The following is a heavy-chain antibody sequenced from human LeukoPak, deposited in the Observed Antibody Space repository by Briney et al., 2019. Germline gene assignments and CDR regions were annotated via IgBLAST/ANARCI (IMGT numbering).Heavy chain of an antibody. Sequence: GGSLRLSCAASGFTFSSYGMSWVRQAPGKGLEWVSAISGSGGSTYYADSVKGRFTISRDNSKNTLYLQMNSLRAEDTAVHYCAKGSYWDDAFDIWGQGTMVTVSS. V-gene: IGHV3-23*01. CDR2: ISGSGGST. CDR1: GFTFSSYG. J-gene: IGHJ3*02. CDR3: AKGSYWDDAFDI. D-gene: IGHD3-10*01.